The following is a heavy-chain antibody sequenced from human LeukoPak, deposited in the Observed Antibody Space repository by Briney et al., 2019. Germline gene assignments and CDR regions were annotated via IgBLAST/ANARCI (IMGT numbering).Heavy chain of an antibody. CDR3: ARTENYDSSGYYYPA. D-gene: IGHD3-22*01. Sequence: PSETLSLTCTVSGGSISSHYWSWIRQPPGKGLEWIGYIYYSGSTNYNPSLKSRVTISVDTSKNPFSLKLSSVTAADTAVYYCARTENYDSSGYYYPAWGQGTLVTVSS. CDR2: IYYSGST. CDR1: GGSISSHY. V-gene: IGHV4-59*11. J-gene: IGHJ5*02.